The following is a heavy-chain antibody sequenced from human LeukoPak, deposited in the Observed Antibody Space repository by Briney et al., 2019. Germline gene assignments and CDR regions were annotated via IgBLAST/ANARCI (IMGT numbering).Heavy chain of an antibody. V-gene: IGHV1-69*06. D-gene: IGHD3-3*01. CDR2: IIPIFGTA. CDR3: ARDNPPHYDFWSGYNWFDP. J-gene: IGHJ5*02. CDR1: GGTFSSYA. Sequence: SVKVSCKASGGTFSSYAISWVRQAPGQGLEWMGGIIPIFGTANYAQKFQGRVTITADKSTSTAYMELSSLRSEDTAVYYCARDNPPHYDFWSGYNWFDPWGQGTLVTVSS.